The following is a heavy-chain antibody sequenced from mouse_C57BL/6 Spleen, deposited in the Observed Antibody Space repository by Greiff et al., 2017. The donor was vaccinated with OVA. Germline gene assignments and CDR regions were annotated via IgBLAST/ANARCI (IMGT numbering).Heavy chain of an antibody. Sequence: LVESGPELVKPGASVKISCKASGYAFSSSWMNWVKQRPGKGLEWIGRIYPGDGDTNYNGKFKGKATLTADKSSSTAYMQLSSLTSADSAVYCCARCSSNYFDYWGQGTTLTVSS. CDR1: GYAFSSSW. V-gene: IGHV1-82*01. CDR2: IYPGDGDT. J-gene: IGHJ2*01. D-gene: IGHD1-1*01. CDR3: ARCSSNYFDY.